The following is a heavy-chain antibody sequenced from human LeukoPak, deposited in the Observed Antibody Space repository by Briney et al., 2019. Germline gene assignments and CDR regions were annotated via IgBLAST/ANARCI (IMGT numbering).Heavy chain of an antibody. D-gene: IGHD2-2*01. Sequence: GASVKVSCKASGYTFTSYGISWVRQAPGQGLEWMGWISAYNGNTNYAQKLQGRVTMTTDTSTSTAYMELRSLRSDDTAVYYCARELGYCSSTSCYGRNFDYWGQGTLVTVSS. CDR2: ISAYNGNT. V-gene: IGHV1-18*01. CDR3: ARELGYCSSTSCYGRNFDY. CDR1: GYTFTSYG. J-gene: IGHJ4*02.